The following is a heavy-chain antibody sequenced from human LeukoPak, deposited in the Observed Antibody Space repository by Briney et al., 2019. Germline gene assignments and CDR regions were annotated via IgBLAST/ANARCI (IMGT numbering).Heavy chain of an antibody. V-gene: IGHV3-30*04. Sequence: QSGGSLRLSCAASGFTFTDHAMHWVRQAPGKGLEWVAVISSDFRHEYYADSVRGRFTISRDNTKNTVSLQMNSLRADDTALYFCVSCLIRGASTWFDPWGQGILVTVSS. J-gene: IGHJ5*02. D-gene: IGHD3-10*01. CDR3: VSCLIRGASTWFDP. CDR1: GFTFTDHA. CDR2: ISSDFRHE.